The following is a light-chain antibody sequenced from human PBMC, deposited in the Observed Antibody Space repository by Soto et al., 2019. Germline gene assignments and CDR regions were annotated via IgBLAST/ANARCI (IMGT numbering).Light chain of an antibody. CDR2: DVS. CDR1: SSDVGGYNY. Sequence: QSALTQPASVSGSPGQSITISCTGTSSDVGGYNYVSWYQQHPGKAPKLMIYDVSNRPSGVSNRCSGSKSGNTASLTISGLQAEDEADYYCSSYTSSSTLPNWVFGGGTKLTVL. V-gene: IGLV2-14*01. J-gene: IGLJ3*02. CDR3: SSYTSSSTLPNWV.